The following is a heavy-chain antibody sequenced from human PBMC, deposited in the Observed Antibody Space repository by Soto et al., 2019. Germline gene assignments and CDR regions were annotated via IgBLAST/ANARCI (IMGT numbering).Heavy chain of an antibody. CDR1: GLSFFNYG. CDR2: VTYDSSQK. Sequence: QVYLVESGGGVVQPGTSLRLSCTASGLSFFNYGFAWIRQAPGKGLEWVAVVTYDSSQKYYADSVKGRFTISRDNSKNTVYLQMDSLQHNDSALYYCGKAGGSELRYFDWPEVGVWDQGTLVTVSS. D-gene: IGHD3-9*01. V-gene: IGHV3-30*18. J-gene: IGHJ4*02. CDR3: GKAGGSELRYFDWPEVGV.